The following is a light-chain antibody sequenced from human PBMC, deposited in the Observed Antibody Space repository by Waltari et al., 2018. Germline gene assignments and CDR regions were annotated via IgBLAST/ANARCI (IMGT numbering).Light chain of an antibody. CDR2: DVS. J-gene: IGLJ3*02. V-gene: IGLV2-14*03. CDR1: SSVIGFYNY. Sequence: QSALTQPASVSGSPGPSITISCTGTSSVIGFYNYVSWYQQHPGKAPKLMIYDVSERPSGVSNRFSGSKSGNPASRTISGLQAEDEADYYCNSYAGSSSWVFGGGTKLTVL. CDR3: NSYAGSSSWV.